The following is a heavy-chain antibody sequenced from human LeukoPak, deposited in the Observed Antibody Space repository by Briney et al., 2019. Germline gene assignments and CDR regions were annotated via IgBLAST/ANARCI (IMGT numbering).Heavy chain of an antibody. J-gene: IGHJ4*02. CDR2: ISGSGGDT. Sequence: QPGGSLRLSCAASVFTFSIYSMSWIRQAPWKGLEWVSGISGSGGDTYYADSVKGRSTISRGNSRNTLYLQMNSLRAEDTAVYYCATITMVRGVRNYFDYWGQGTLVTVSS. CDR3: ATITMVRGVRNYFDY. V-gene: IGHV3-23*01. D-gene: IGHD3-10*01. CDR1: VFTFSIYS.